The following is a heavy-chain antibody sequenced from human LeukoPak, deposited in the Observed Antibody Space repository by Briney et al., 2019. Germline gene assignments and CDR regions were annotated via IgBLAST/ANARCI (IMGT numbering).Heavy chain of an antibody. CDR2: IIPTFGTA. J-gene: IGHJ6*03. D-gene: IGHD1-1*01. CDR3: ASRELESGWHYHYYMDV. Sequence: ASVKVSRKPSGGTFNNHSMSWVRQAPGQGLEWMGGIIPTFGTAGYAQKVKGRFTITTDDSKSTAYMELSSLRSEDTAVYYCASRELESGWHYHYYMDVWGKGTTVTVSS. CDR1: GGTFNNHS. V-gene: IGHV1-69*05.